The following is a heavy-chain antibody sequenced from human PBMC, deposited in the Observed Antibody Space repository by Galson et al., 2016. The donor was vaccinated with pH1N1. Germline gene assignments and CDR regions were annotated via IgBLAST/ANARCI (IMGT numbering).Heavy chain of an antibody. CDR3: TRDLGRRREY. V-gene: IGHV1-46*01. J-gene: IGHJ4*02. CDR2: IDPSGGT. CDR1: GYTFTTSY. D-gene: IGHD1-26*01. Sequence: SVKVSCKASGYTFTTSYIHWVRQAPGQGLEWMGVIDPSGGTTYAQKFQARVTMTRDTSTSTVYMDLSSLKSEDTAVYYCTRDLGRRREYWGQGTLVTVSS.